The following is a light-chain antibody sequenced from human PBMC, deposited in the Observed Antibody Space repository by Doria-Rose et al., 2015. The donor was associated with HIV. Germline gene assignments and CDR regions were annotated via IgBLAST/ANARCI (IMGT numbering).Light chain of an antibody. CDR2: GAS. CDR1: RRISTF. J-gene: IGKJ1*01. V-gene: IGKV1-39*01. Sequence: TQSPSSLSASVGDRVTITCRASRRISTFLNWYQQKPGKAPKLLIHGASTLQSGVPSRFSGSGSGTDFTLAISSLQPDDFATYYCHQSYSNPQTFGQGSKVEVK. CDR3: HQSYSNPQT.